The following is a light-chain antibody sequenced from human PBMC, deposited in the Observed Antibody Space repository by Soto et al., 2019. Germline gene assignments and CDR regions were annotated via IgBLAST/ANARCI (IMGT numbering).Light chain of an antibody. CDR2: EVS. V-gene: IGLV2-14*03. CDR3: SSYASSSTS. J-gene: IGLJ1*01. CDR1: SSDVGGYNY. Sequence: QSALTQPASVSGSPGQSITISCTGTSSDVGGYNYDSWYQQHPGKAPKLMIYEVSNRPSGVSHRVSGSKSGNTASLTISGLQAEDEADYYCSSYASSSTSFGTGTKLTVL.